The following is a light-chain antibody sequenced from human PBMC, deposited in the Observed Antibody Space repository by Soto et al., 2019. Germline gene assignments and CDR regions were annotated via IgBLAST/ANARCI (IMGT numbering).Light chain of an antibody. Sequence: DIPMTQSPSSLSASVGDRVTITCRASQGITNYLAWYQQKPGKVPKLLIYGASTLQSGVPSRFSGSGSGTDFTLTISSLHPDDIATYFCQKYNSAPLAFGGGTKVEIK. CDR3: QKYNSAPLA. CDR1: QGITNY. J-gene: IGKJ4*01. V-gene: IGKV1-27*01. CDR2: GAS.